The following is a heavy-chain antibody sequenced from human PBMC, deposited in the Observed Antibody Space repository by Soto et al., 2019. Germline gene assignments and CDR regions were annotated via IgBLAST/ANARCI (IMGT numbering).Heavy chain of an antibody. Sequence: ASVKVSCKASGNTFTSDAIHWVRQAPGQRLEWMEWIKAANGNTKYSQKFQGRVTITRDTSASTAYMELSSLRSEDTAVYFCARVFCGGDCYYYGIDVWGQGTTVTVSS. J-gene: IGHJ6*02. CDR2: IKAANGNT. V-gene: IGHV1-3*01. CDR3: ARVFCGGDCYYYGIDV. D-gene: IGHD2-21*01. CDR1: GNTFTSDA.